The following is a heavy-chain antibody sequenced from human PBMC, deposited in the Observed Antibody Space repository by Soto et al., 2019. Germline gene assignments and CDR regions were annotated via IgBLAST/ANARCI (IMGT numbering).Heavy chain of an antibody. CDR1: GASVSSKSAA. CDR3: GTFLSTTSPDV. CDR2: TYFRSKWYN. D-gene: IGHD2-2*01. V-gene: IGHV6-1*01. Sequence: SQTLSLTCAISGASVSSKSAAWNWIRLSPSRGLEWLGRTYFRSKWYNDYAVSVKGRITINPDTSKNQFSLQLNSVTPEDTAVYYCGTFLSTTSPDVWGQGTTVTVSS. J-gene: IGHJ6*02.